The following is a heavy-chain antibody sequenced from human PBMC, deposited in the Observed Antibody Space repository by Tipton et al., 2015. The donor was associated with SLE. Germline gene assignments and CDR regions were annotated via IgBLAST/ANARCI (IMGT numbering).Heavy chain of an antibody. CDR1: GGSFSGYY. J-gene: IGHJ4*02. CDR3: AREAAHGDYVSFDS. V-gene: IGHV4-34*01. Sequence: TLSLTCAVYGGSFSGYYWSWIRQTPGKGLEWIGEINHGGSTNYNPSLESRVIISIDMSENQFSLKLRSVTAADTAVYYCAREAAHGDYVSFDSWGQGTLVTVSS. D-gene: IGHD4-17*01. CDR2: INHGGST.